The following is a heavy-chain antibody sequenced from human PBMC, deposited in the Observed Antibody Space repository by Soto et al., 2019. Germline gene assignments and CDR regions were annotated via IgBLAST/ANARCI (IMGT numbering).Heavy chain of an antibody. CDR1: VFSFGSYA. J-gene: IGHJ4*02. Sequence: GGSLRPSCAAPVFSFGSYALSWVRQAPGKGLEWVSTISGSDGKTFYADAVKGRFSISRDTSQSTLYLQMNSLRADDTAMYYCARWSYLDYWGQGTRVTVSS. V-gene: IGHV3-23*01. CDR3: ARWSYLDY. D-gene: IGHD3-3*01. CDR2: ISGSDGKT.